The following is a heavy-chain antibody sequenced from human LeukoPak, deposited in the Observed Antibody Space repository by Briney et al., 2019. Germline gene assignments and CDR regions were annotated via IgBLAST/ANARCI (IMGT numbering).Heavy chain of an antibody. Sequence: SENLSLTCAVYGGSFSGYYWSWIRQPPGKGLEWIGEINHSGSTNYNPSLKSRVTISVDTSKNQFSLKLSSVTAADTAVYYCARGPRRSIVGALSRAFDIWGQGTMVTVSS. CDR1: GGSFSGYY. V-gene: IGHV4-34*01. D-gene: IGHD1-26*01. CDR2: INHSGST. J-gene: IGHJ3*02. CDR3: ARGPRRSIVGALSRAFDI.